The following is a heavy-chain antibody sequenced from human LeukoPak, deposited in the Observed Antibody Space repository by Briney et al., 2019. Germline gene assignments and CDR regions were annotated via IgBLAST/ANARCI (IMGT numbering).Heavy chain of an antibody. V-gene: IGHV4-4*07. Sequence: SETLSINCTVSGGSISSYYWSWIRQPAGKGLEWIGRIYTSGSTNYNPSLKSRVTMSVDTSKNQFSLKLSSVTAADTAVYYCATLRYHLGATTFDYWGQGTLVTVSS. D-gene: IGHD1-26*01. CDR1: GGSISSYY. J-gene: IGHJ4*02. CDR2: IYTSGST. CDR3: ATLRYHLGATTFDY.